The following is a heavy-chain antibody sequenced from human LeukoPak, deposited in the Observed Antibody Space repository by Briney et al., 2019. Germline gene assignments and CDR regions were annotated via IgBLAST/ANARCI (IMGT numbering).Heavy chain of an antibody. Sequence: PGGSLRLSCAASGLSVSTTYMTWVRQAPGEGLEWVSVIYSGGGTNYADSMKGRFRISRDNSKNTLYLQMNSLRAEDTAVYYCVGEDKYWGQGTLVTVSS. D-gene: IGHD2-15*01. CDR2: IYSGGGT. CDR1: GLSVSTTY. V-gene: IGHV3-53*01. CDR3: VGEDKY. J-gene: IGHJ4*02.